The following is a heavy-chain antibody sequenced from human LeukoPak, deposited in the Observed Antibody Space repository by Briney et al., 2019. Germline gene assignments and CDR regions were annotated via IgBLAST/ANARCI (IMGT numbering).Heavy chain of an antibody. CDR3: ASPDFWSGYYYMDV. Sequence: WVRQPPGKGLEWIGSIYYSGSTYYNPSLKSRVTISVDTSKNQFSLKLSSVTAADTAVYYCASPDFWSGYYYMDVWGKGTTVTVSS. CDR2: IYYSGST. V-gene: IGHV4-39*01. D-gene: IGHD3-3*01. J-gene: IGHJ6*03.